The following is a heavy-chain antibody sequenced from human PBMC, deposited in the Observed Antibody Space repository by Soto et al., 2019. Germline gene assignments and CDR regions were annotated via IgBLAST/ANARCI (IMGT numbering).Heavy chain of an antibody. D-gene: IGHD2-21*01. CDR3: AKDLWSRSSTSALDS. V-gene: IGHV3-30*18. CDR1: GFSFSAFG. Sequence: GGSLRLSCATSGFSFSAFGLHWVRQTPGKGLEWVAVFSSDGTFKEYTDSARGRFTISRDGSQNTLYLQMDRLRPEDTGVYYCAKDLWSRSSTSALDSWGQGSLVTVSS. J-gene: IGHJ4*02. CDR2: FSSDGTFK.